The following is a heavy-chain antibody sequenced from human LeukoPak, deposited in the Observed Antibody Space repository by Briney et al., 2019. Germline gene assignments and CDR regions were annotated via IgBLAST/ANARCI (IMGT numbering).Heavy chain of an antibody. CDR1: GFTFSSYS. V-gene: IGHV3-21*01. J-gene: IGHJ4*02. CDR3: ARDRALGANYYFDY. CDR2: ISSSSSYI. D-gene: IGHD1-26*01. Sequence: PGGSLRLSCAASGFTFSSYSMNWVRQAPGKGLEWVSSISSSSSYIYYADSVKGRFTISRDNAKNSLYLQMNSLRAEDTAVYYCARDRALGANYYFDYWGQGTLVTVSS.